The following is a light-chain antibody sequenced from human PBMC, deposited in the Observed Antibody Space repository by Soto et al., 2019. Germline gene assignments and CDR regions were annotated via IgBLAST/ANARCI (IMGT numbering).Light chain of an antibody. CDR3: CSYADNYTPP. CDR2: DVS. J-gene: IGLJ2*01. CDR1: SSDVGAYNY. V-gene: IGLV2-11*01. Sequence: QSVLTQPRSVSGSPGQSVTISCTGTSSDVGAYNYVSWYQQHPGKAPKLMIYDVSKRPSGVPDRFSGSKSGNTASLTISGLQAEDEADYYCCSYADNYTPPFGGGTKLTVL.